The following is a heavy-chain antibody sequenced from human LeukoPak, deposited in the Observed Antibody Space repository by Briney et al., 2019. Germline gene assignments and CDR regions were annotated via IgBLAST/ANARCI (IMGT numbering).Heavy chain of an antibody. V-gene: IGHV3-21*01. J-gene: IGHJ6*03. CDR1: GFTFSSYS. CDR3: ARYDSSGYYYYYYMDV. Sequence: GGSLRLSCAASGFTFSSYSMNWVRQAPGKGLEWVSSISSSSSYIYHADSVKGRFTISRDNAKNSLYLQMNSLRAEDTAVYYCARYDSSGYYYYYYMDVWGKGTTVTVSS. D-gene: IGHD3-22*01. CDR2: ISSSSSYI.